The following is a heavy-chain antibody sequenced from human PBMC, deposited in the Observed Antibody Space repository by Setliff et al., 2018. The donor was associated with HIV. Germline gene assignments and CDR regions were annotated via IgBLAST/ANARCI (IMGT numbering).Heavy chain of an antibody. D-gene: IGHD4-17*01. CDR1: GDTFNNCA. Sequence: ASVKVSCKASGDTFNNCAVTWVRQAPGQGLQWMGWINTQTGSPTYAQAFTGRFVLSVDSTVTTAYLQISGLKADDTAVYYCARALYGEYGGDLNWLDPWGQGTLVTVSS. CDR2: INTQTGSP. J-gene: IGHJ5*02. CDR3: ARALYGEYGGDLNWLDP. V-gene: IGHV7-4-1*02.